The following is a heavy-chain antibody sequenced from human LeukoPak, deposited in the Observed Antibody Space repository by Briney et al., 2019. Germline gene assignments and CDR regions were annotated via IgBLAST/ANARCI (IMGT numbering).Heavy chain of an antibody. Sequence: PGGSLRLSCAASGFTFSDYYMSWIRQAPGKGLERVSYISSSSSYTNYADSVKGRFTISRDNSKNTLYLQMNSLRAEDTAVYYCAREGDDSSGYYLFDYWGQGTLVTVSS. J-gene: IGHJ4*02. CDR3: AREGDDSSGYYLFDY. CDR1: GFTFSDYY. V-gene: IGHV3-11*06. CDR2: ISSSSSYT. D-gene: IGHD3-22*01.